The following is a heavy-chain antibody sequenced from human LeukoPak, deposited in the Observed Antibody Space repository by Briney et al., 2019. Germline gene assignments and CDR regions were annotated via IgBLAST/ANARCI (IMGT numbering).Heavy chain of an antibody. CDR2: INHSGST. CDR1: GFTFSSYA. Sequence: GSLRLSCAASGFTFSSYAMSWIRQPPGKGLEWIGEINHSGSTNYHPSLKSRVTISVDTSKNQFSLKLSSVSAADTAVYYCARGARSRNSSSWYAYFDYWGQGTLVTVSS. V-gene: IGHV4-34*01. J-gene: IGHJ4*02. D-gene: IGHD6-13*01. CDR3: ARGARSRNSSSWYAYFDY.